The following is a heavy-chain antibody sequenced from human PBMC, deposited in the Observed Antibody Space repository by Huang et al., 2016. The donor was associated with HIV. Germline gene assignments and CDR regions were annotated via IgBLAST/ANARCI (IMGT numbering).Heavy chain of an antibody. CDR1: GFTFNSYA. V-gene: IGHV3-23*01. CDR2: ISGRGGNT. CDR3: SRDDFWSGYSDYYGLDV. J-gene: IGHJ6*02. D-gene: IGHD3-3*01. Sequence: EVQLLESGGGLVQPGGSLRLSCAASGFTFNSYAMSWVRQAPGKGREWGSAISGRGGNTYNADSVKGRFTISRDNSKNTLFLQMSGLRAEDTAVYYCSRDDFWSGYSDYYGLDVWGQGTTVTVSS.